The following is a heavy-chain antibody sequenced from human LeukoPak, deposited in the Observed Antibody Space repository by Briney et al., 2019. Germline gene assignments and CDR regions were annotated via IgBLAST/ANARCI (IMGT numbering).Heavy chain of an antibody. J-gene: IGHJ5*02. CDR3: ARKVASGGLQIAAAARRGWFDP. D-gene: IGHD6-13*01. Sequence: SETLSLTCAVSGGSISSSNWWSWVRQPPGKGLEWIGEIYHSGSTNYNPSLKSRVTISVDTSKNQFSLKLSSVTAADTAVYYCARKVASGGLQIAAAARRGWFDPWGQGTLVTVSS. CDR1: GGSISSSNW. V-gene: IGHV4-4*02. CDR2: IYHSGST.